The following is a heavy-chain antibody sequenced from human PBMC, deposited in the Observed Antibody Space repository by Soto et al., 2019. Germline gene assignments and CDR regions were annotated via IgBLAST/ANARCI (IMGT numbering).Heavy chain of an antibody. D-gene: IGHD5-18*01. Sequence: SVKVSCKASGGTFSSYAISWVRQAPGQGLEWMGGIIPIFGTANYAQKFQGRVTITADESTSTAYMELSSLRSEDTAVYYCARARRGYSYGWNYYYGMGVWGQGTTVTVSS. J-gene: IGHJ6*02. CDR1: GGTFSSYA. CDR3: ARARRGYSYGWNYYYGMGV. CDR2: IIPIFGTA. V-gene: IGHV1-69*13.